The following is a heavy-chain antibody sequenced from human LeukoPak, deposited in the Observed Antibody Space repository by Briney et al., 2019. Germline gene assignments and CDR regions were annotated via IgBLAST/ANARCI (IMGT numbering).Heavy chain of an antibody. CDR2: ISSSGRNI. CDR1: GFSFSDYY. V-gene: IGHV3-11*04. Sequence: PGGSLRLSCAASGFSFSDYYVSWIRQAPGKGLEWVSYISSSGRNIYYADSVKGRFTISRDNAKNSLYLQMNSLRAEDTAVYYCARDLVQLWSKDFWGQGTLVTVSS. J-gene: IGHJ4*02. CDR3: ARDLVQLWSKDF. D-gene: IGHD5-18*01.